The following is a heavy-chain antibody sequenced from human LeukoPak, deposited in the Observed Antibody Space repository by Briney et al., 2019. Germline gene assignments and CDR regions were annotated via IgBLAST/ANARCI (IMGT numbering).Heavy chain of an antibody. Sequence: GSSVKVSCKASGYTFTSYGISWVRQAPGQGLEWMGWISAYNGNTNYAQKLQGRVTMTTDTSTSTAYMELRSLRSDDTAVYYCARVESSQTTVTTMGLDYWGQGTLVTVSS. CDR3: ARVESSQTTVTTMGLDY. CDR2: ISAYNGNT. CDR1: GYTFTSYG. D-gene: IGHD4-17*01. J-gene: IGHJ4*02. V-gene: IGHV1-18*01.